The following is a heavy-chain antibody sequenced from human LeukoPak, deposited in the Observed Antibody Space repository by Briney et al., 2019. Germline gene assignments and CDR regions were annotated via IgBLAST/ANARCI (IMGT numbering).Heavy chain of an antibody. J-gene: IGHJ6*03. CDR3: ARDMITFGGVIVIRSPRGYMDV. CDR1: GGSISSYY. D-gene: IGHD3-16*02. Sequence: SETLSLTCTVSGGSISSYYWSWIRQPPGKGLEWIGYIYYSGSTNYNPSLKSRVTISVDTSKNQFSLKLSSVTAADTAVYYCARDMITFGGVIVIRSPRGYMDVWGKGTTVTVSS. V-gene: IGHV4-59*01. CDR2: IYYSGST.